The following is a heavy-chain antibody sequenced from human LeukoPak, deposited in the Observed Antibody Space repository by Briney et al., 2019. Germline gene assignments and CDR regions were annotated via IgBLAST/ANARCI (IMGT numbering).Heavy chain of an antibody. J-gene: IGHJ1*01. CDR2: GFHSGSS. D-gene: IGHD3-3*01. Sequence: SETLSLTCTASGDSISSSSSNWGWLRQPPGKGLEWIASGFHSGSSHYNPSLKSRVTISVDTSKNQFSLKLSSVTAADTAVYYCAREEEWFRDAEYFQHWGQGTLVTVSS. CDR1: GDSISSSSSN. CDR3: AREEEWFRDAEYFQH. V-gene: IGHV4-39*07.